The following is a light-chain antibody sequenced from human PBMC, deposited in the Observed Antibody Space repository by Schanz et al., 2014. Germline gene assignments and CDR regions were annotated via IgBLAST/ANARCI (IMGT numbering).Light chain of an antibody. CDR2: GAS. Sequence: EIVLTQSPDTLSVSPGERATLSCRASQSVSSNLAWYLQKPGQPPRLLIYGASTRATGIPARFSGSGSGTEFTLTISSLQSEDFAVYFCQQYYSWPPLTFGGGTKVEIK. J-gene: IGKJ4*01. V-gene: IGKV3-15*01. CDR1: QSVSSN. CDR3: QQYYSWPPLT.